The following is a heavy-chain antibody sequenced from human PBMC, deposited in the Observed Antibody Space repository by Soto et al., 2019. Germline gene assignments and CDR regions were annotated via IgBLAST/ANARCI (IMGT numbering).Heavy chain of an antibody. V-gene: IGHV4-59*08. D-gene: IGHD2-15*01. CDR2: IYYSGST. Sequence: SETLSLTCTVSGGSISSYYWSWIRQHPGEGLEWIGYIYYSGSTNYNPSLKSRVTISVDTSKNQFSLKLSSVTAADTAVYYCARRYCSGGSCYSSFDYWGQGTLVTVSS. J-gene: IGHJ4*02. CDR1: GGSISSYY. CDR3: ARRYCSGGSCYSSFDY.